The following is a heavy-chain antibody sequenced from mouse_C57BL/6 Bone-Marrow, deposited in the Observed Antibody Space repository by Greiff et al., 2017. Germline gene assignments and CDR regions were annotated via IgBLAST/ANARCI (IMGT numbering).Heavy chain of an antibody. Sequence: QVQLQQSGAELVKPGASVKISCKASGYAFSSYWMNWVKQRPGKGLEWIGQIYPGDGDTNYNGKFKGKATLIADKSSSTAYMQLSSLTSEDSAVYFCASSTTVVAPFDYWGQGTTLTVSS. CDR1: GYAFSSYW. CDR2: IYPGDGDT. D-gene: IGHD1-1*01. V-gene: IGHV1-80*01. J-gene: IGHJ2*01. CDR3: ASSTTVVAPFDY.